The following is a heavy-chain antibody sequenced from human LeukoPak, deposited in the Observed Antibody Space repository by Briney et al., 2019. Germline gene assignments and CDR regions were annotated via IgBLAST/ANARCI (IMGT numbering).Heavy chain of an antibody. CDR2: ISGGGSGT. CDR3: AQDAWTTGRGFFQY. V-gene: IGHV3-23*01. CDR1: GFTFSDYA. J-gene: IGHJ1*01. Sequence: RGSPSLSCAAFGFTFSDYAMSWVRQAPGKGLEWVSGISGGGSGTYYAASVKGRFTISRDNSKNTVSLQMNSLRAEDTAVYYCAQDAWTTGRGFFQYWGQGTLVTVSS. D-gene: IGHD4-17*01.